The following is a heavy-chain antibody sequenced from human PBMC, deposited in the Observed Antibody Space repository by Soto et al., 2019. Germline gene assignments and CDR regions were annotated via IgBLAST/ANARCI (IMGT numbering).Heavy chain of an antibody. CDR1: GFTFSDYY. CDR3: ARVAVAGPDDDY. V-gene: IGHV3-11*01. CDR2: ISSSGSTI. D-gene: IGHD6-19*01. Sequence: GSLRLSCAASGFTFSDYYMSWIRQAPGKGLEWVSYISSSGSTIYYADSVKGRFTISRDNAKNSLYLQMNSLRAEDTAVYYCARVAVAGPDDDYWGQGTLVTVSS. J-gene: IGHJ4*02.